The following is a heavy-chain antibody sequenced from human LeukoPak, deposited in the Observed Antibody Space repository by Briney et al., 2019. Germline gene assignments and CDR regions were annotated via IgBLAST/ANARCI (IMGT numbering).Heavy chain of an antibody. J-gene: IGHJ4*02. D-gene: IGHD3-22*01. Sequence: ASVKVSCKASGYTFTSYYMHWVRQAPGQGLEWMGWINPNSGGTNYAQKFRGRVTMTRDTSISTAYMELSRLRSDDTAVYYCARVPYYYDSSGYYADYWGQGTLVTVSS. CDR1: GYTFTSYY. CDR3: ARVPYYYDSSGYYADY. CDR2: INPNSGGT. V-gene: IGHV1-2*02.